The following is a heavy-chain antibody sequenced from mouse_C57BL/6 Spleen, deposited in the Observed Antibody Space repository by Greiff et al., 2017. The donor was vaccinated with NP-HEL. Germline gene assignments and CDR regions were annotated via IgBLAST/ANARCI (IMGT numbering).Heavy chain of an antibody. Sequence: EGNRGEVGGGLVQPGGSLSLSCAASGFTFTDYYMSWVRQPPGKALEWLGFIRNKANGYTTEYSASVKGRFTISRDNSQSILYLQMNALRAEDSATYYCAYDYDGGFAYWGQGTLVTVSA. V-gene: IGHV7-3*03. CDR3: AYDYDGGFAY. J-gene: IGHJ3*01. CDR1: GFTFTDYY. CDR2: IRNKANGYTT. D-gene: IGHD2-12*01.